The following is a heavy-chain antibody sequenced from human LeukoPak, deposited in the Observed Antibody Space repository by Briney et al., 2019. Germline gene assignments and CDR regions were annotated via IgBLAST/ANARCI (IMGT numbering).Heavy chain of an antibody. CDR1: GYSFNNYW. Sequence: GESLQISCQGSGYSFNNYWIGWVRQMPGKGLEWMGIIYPGDSDTRYSPSFQGQVTISVDKSISTAYLQWSSLKASDTAIYYCARPNDYGYYFDYWGQGTLVTVST. J-gene: IGHJ4*02. D-gene: IGHD4-17*01. CDR3: ARPNDYGYYFDY. CDR2: IYPGDSDT. V-gene: IGHV5-51*01.